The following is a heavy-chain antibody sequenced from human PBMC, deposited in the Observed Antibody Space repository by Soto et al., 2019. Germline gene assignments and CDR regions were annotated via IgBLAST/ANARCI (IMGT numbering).Heavy chain of an antibody. D-gene: IGHD3-10*01. CDR1: GGTFDKFI. V-gene: IGHV1-69*13. Sequence: ASVKVSCKASGGTFDKFIMNWVRQTPGRGLEWMGGIVPMLGTPTYAEKFKGRVRISATGSATTTYMEVTSLRSEDMAIYYCARNGTYGSSRSHYSGMDVWGQGTTVTVSS. J-gene: IGHJ6*02. CDR3: ARNGTYGSSRSHYSGMDV. CDR2: IVPMLGTP.